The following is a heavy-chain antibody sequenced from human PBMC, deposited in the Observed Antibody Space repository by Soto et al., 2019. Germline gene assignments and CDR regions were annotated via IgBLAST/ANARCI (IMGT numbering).Heavy chain of an antibody. J-gene: IGHJ4*02. CDR3: ARDLVRGVGGY. D-gene: IGHD3-10*01. CDR1: GGSVSSGGYY. V-gene: IGHV4-31*03. CDR2: IYSSGST. Sequence: QVQLQESGPGLVKPSQTLSLTCSVSGGSVSSGGYYWSWIRQHPGKCLEWIGYIYSSGSTYYNPSLKSRVSISVDTSKNQFSLRLNSVTAADTAVYYCARDLVRGVGGYWGQGTLVTVSS.